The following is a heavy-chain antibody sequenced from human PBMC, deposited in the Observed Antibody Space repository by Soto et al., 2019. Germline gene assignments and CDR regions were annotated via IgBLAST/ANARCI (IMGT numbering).Heavy chain of an antibody. D-gene: IGHD2-15*01. CDR1: GGSFSGYY. V-gene: IGHV4-34*01. CDR3: ARALRWRMVVAATGFDY. J-gene: IGHJ4*02. CDR2: INHSGST. Sequence: SETLSLTCAVYGGSFSGYYWSWIRQPPGKGLEWIGEINHSGSTNYNPSLKSRVTISVDTSKNQFSLKLSSVTAADTAVYYCARALRWRMVVAATGFDYWGQGTLVTVSS.